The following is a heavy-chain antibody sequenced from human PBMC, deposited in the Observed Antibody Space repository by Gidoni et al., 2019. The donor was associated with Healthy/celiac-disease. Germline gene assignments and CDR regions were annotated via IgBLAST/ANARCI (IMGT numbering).Heavy chain of an antibody. D-gene: IGHD5-18*01. J-gene: IGHJ4*02. Sequence: QLQLQESGPGLVKPSETLSLTCTVSGGSISSSSYYWGWIRQPPGKGLEWIGSIYYSGSTYYNPSLKSRVTISVDTSKNQFSLKLSSVTAADTAVYYCARRQKYSYGPQWGQGTLVTVSS. CDR2: IYYSGST. CDR3: ARRQKYSYGPQ. V-gene: IGHV4-39*01. CDR1: GGSISSSSYY.